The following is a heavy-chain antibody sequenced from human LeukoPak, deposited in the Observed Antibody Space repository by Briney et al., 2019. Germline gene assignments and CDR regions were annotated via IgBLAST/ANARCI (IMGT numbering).Heavy chain of an antibody. D-gene: IGHD2-15*01. CDR2: ISYDGSNK. Sequence: GGSLRLSCAASGFTFSSYAMHWVRRAPGKGLEWVAVISYDGSNKYYADSVKGRFTISRDNSKNTLYLQMNSLRAEDTAVYYCAGGYCSGGSCYCFDYWGQGTLVTVSS. V-gene: IGHV3-30*04. J-gene: IGHJ4*02. CDR3: AGGYCSGGSCYCFDY. CDR1: GFTFSSYA.